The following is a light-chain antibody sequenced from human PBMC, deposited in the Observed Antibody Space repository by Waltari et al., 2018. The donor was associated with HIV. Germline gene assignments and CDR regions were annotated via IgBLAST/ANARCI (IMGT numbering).Light chain of an antibody. CDR2: KDI. Sequence: SYDLTQTPSLSVSPGQTARINCSRGALPKKYSSWYRQQAGQAPVLLIYKDIERPSGIPERISGSGSGTGVTLTISGVQAEDEGDYFCQSTDFDGTWVFGGGTRLTVL. V-gene: IGLV3-25*03. J-gene: IGLJ3*02. CDR3: QSTDFDGTWV. CDR1: ALPKKY.